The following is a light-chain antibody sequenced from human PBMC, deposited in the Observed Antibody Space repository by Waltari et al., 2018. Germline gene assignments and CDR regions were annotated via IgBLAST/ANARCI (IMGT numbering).Light chain of an antibody. J-gene: IGKJ1*01. CDR3: QQYNSYWT. Sequence: DIQMTQSPSTRSASVGDRVTISCRASQSISSWLAWFQQKPGKAPKLLIYKASNLESGVPSRFSGSGSGTEFTLTISSLQPDDFATYYCQQYNSYWTFGQGTKVEIK. CDR2: KAS. CDR1: QSISSW. V-gene: IGKV1-5*03.